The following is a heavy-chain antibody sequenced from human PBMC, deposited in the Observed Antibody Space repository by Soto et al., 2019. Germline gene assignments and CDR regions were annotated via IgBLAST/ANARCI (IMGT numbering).Heavy chain of an antibody. CDR1: GFTFNTYS. CDR3: ARAGGTTVTGLWHFDS. J-gene: IGHJ4*02. D-gene: IGHD4-17*01. Sequence: FLRLSCEASGFTFNTYSMHWVRQPPGKGLEWLAAIWYDGTQKYYADSVKGRFIISRDNSKKTLYLEMNSLRAEDTAVYYCARAGGTTVTGLWHFDSWGQGTLVTVSS. CDR2: IWYDGTQK. V-gene: IGHV3-33*01.